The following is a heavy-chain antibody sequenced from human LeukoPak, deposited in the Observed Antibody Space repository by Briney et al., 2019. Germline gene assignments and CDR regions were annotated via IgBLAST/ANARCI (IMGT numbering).Heavy chain of an antibody. V-gene: IGHV4-61*02. CDR2: IYPLETT. CDR1: GDSVNSGAYY. J-gene: IGHJ4*02. D-gene: IGHD6-13*01. CDR3: ARLVVSSWYHEVLLGRDY. Sequence: PSETLSLTCTVSGDSVNSGAYYWSSLRQPAGKEPEWIGRIYPLETTNYNPSLKSRVAISVDTSKNQFSLKLSSVTAADTAVYYCARLVVSSWYHEVLLGRDYWGQGTLVTVSS.